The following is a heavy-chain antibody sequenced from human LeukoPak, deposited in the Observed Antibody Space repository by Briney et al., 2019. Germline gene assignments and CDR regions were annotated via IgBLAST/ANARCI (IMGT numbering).Heavy chain of an antibody. J-gene: IGHJ4*02. Sequence: GGSLRLSCAASGFTFSSYSMNWVRQAPGKGLEWVSSISSSSNYMYYADSVKGRFTISRDNAKNSLYLQMNSLRAEDMALYYCAKASSGWYLSPLDYWGQGTLVTVSS. D-gene: IGHD6-19*01. CDR1: GFTFSSYS. CDR3: AKASSGWYLSPLDY. V-gene: IGHV3-21*04. CDR2: ISSSSNYM.